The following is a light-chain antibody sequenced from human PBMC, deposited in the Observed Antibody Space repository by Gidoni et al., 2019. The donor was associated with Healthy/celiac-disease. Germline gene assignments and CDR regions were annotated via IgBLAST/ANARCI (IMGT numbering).Light chain of an antibody. CDR1: QSISSW. CDR2: KAS. CDR3: QQYNSYPWT. Sequence: DIQMTQSTSTRSASVGDRVTITCRASQSISSWLVWYQQKPGKAPKLLIYKASSLESWVPSRFSGSGSGTEFTLTISSLQPDDFATYYCQQYNSYPWTFGQGTKVEIK. V-gene: IGKV1-5*03. J-gene: IGKJ1*01.